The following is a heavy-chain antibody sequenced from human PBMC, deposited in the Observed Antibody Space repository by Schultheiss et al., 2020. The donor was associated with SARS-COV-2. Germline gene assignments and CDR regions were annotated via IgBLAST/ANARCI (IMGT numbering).Heavy chain of an antibody. D-gene: IGHD2-2*01. J-gene: IGHJ5*02. V-gene: IGHV4-31*03. CDR3: ARNLGYCSTCSWFDP. CDR2: ISSSGNT. Sequence: SETLSLTCTVSGTSISSGGYYWSWIRQHPGKGLEWIGYISSSGNTFDNPSLKSRVTISVDTSKNQFSLKLSSVTAADTAIYYCARNLGYCSTCSWFDPWGQGTLVTVSS. CDR1: GTSISSGGYY.